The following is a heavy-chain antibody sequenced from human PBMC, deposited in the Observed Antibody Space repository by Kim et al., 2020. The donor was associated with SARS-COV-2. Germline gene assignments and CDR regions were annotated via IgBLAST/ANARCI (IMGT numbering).Heavy chain of an antibody. CDR3: VKGTYDILTGPRLYY. CDR1: GFTFSSYA. CDR2: ISSNGGST. Sequence: GGSLRLSCSASGFTFSSYAMHWVRQAPGKGLEYVSAISSNGGSTYYADSVKGRFTISRDNSKNTLYLQMSSLRAEDTAVYYCVKGTYDILTGPRLYYWGQGTLVTVSS. V-gene: IGHV3-64D*09. D-gene: IGHD3-9*01. J-gene: IGHJ4*02.